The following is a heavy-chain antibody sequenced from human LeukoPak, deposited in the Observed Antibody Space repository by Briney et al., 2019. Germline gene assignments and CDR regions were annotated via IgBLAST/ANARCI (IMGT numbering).Heavy chain of an antibody. CDR2: IHPGDSDT. Sequence: GESLKISCKGSGYSFTSYWIGWVRQMPGKGLEYMGIIHPGDSDTRYSPTFQGQVTISVDRSSSTAYIQWSRLKASDTAMYYCATHPGGLQSGFDNWGQGTLGTVSS. D-gene: IGHD5-24*01. V-gene: IGHV5-51*01. J-gene: IGHJ4*02. CDR1: GYSFTSYW. CDR3: ATHPGGLQSGFDN.